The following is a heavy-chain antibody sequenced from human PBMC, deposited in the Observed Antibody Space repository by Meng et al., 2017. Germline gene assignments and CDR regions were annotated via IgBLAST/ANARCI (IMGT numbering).Heavy chain of an antibody. CDR3: ARLVAGTFGQLFDP. V-gene: IGHV7-4-1*02. CDR2: INTNTGNP. J-gene: IGHJ5*02. D-gene: IGHD2-15*01. CDR1: GYTFTSYA. Sequence: QVPLVQSGAELKKAGASVKVSCTASGYTFTSYAMNWVRQAPGQGLEWMGWINTNTGNPTYAQGFTGRFVFSLDTSVSTAYLQISSLKAEDTAVYYCARLVAGTFGQLFDPWGQGTLVTVSS.